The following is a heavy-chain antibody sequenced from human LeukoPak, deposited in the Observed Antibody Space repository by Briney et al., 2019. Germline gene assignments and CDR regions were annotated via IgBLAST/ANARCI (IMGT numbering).Heavy chain of an antibody. Sequence: GGSLRLSCAASGFTFSSYSMNWVRQAPGKGLEWVSSISSSSSYIYYADSVKGRFTISRGNAKNSLYLQMNSLRAEDTAVYYCARGIAARPNWFDPWGQGTLVTVSS. D-gene: IGHD6-6*01. J-gene: IGHJ5*02. CDR1: GFTFSSYS. CDR2: ISSSSSYI. CDR3: ARGIAARPNWFDP. V-gene: IGHV3-21*01.